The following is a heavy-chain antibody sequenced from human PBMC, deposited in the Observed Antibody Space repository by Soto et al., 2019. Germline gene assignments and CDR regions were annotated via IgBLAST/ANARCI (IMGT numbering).Heavy chain of an antibody. D-gene: IGHD3-16*01. CDR3: ARKRGWGLSWVRNYFDY. CDR2: INHSGST. J-gene: IGHJ4*02. CDR1: GGSFSGYY. Sequence: QVQLQQWGAGLLKPSETLSLTCAVYGGSFSGYYWSWIRQPPGKGLEWIGEINHSGSTNYNPSLKSRVTISVDTSKNQFSLKLSSVTAADTAVYYCARKRGWGLSWVRNYFDYWGQGTLVTVSS. V-gene: IGHV4-34*01.